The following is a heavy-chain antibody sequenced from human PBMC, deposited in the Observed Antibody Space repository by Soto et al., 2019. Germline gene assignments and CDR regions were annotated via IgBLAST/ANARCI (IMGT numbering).Heavy chain of an antibody. Sequence: ASVKVSCKVSGYTLTELSMHWVRQAPGKGLEWMGGFDPEDGETIYAQKFQGRVTMTEDTSTDTAYMELSSLRSEDTAVYYCATGEYDSSGYYLNYFDYWGQGTLVTVS. CDR2: FDPEDGET. CDR3: ATGEYDSSGYYLNYFDY. CDR1: GYTLTELS. V-gene: IGHV1-24*01. D-gene: IGHD3-22*01. J-gene: IGHJ4*02.